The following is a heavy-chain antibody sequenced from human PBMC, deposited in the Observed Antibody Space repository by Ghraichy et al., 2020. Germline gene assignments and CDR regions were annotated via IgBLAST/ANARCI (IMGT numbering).Heavy chain of an antibody. D-gene: IGHD2-8*01. J-gene: IGHJ4*02. V-gene: IGHV4-39*01. CDR2: IYYTGTT. Sequence: SETLSLTCTVSGGSVSSSSYHWAWIRQPPGKGLEWIGSIYYTGTTYYKPSLRSRVTISVDTSKNQFSLRLSSVNAADTAVYYCAGVYYSSPGNWGQGTLVPVSS. CDR1: GGSVSSSSYH. CDR3: AGVYYSSPGN.